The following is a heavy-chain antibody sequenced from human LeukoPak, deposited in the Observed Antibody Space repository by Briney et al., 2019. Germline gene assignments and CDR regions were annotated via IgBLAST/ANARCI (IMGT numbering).Heavy chain of an antibody. CDR1: GFTFSSYS. CDR3: ARVAEAAAFDY. Sequence: GGSLRLSCAASGFTFSSYSMNWVRQAPGKGLEWVSSISSSGRYTYYSDSVKGRFTISRDNAKNSLYLQMNSLRAEDTAMYYCARVAEAAAFDYWGQGTLVTVSS. CDR2: ISSSGRYT. J-gene: IGHJ4*02. V-gene: IGHV3-21*01. D-gene: IGHD6-13*01.